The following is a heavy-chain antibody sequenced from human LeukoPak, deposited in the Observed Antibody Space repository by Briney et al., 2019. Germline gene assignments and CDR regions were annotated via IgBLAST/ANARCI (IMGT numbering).Heavy chain of an antibody. CDR3: ARDGGVAPHNWFDP. J-gene: IGHJ5*02. D-gene: IGHD2-8*02. V-gene: IGHV4-30-4*07. CDR2: IYYSVNT. CDR1: GGSISSGGYS. Sequence: PSEPLSLTCAVSGGSISSGGYSWSWIRQPPGKGLEWIGYIYYSVNTYYSPSLKSRVTISVDTSKTQFSLKLRSVTAADTAVYYCARDGGVAPHNWFDPWGQGTLVTVSS.